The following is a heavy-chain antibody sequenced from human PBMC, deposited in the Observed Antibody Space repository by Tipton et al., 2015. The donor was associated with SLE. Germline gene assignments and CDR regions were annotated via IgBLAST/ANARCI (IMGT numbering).Heavy chain of an antibody. CDR2: IHYSGTT. V-gene: IGHV4-39*01. CDR1: GFSISSSSYT. D-gene: IGHD4-17*01. CDR3: ARLPTGFPNWFDP. Sequence: TLSLTCTVSGFSISSSSYTWGWIRQPPGKGLEWIGTIHYSGTTYYNPSLRSRVTISEDTSKNQFSLKLSSVTAADTAVYYCARLPTGFPNWFDPWGQGTLVTVSS. J-gene: IGHJ5*02.